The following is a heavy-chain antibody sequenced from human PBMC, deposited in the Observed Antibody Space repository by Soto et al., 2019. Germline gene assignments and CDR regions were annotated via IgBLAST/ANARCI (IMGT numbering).Heavy chain of an antibody. V-gene: IGHV3-21*01. J-gene: IGHJ4*02. CDR2: ISSSSSHI. CDR1: GFTFSSYS. Sequence: PGGSLRLSCAASGFTFSSYSMNWVRQAPGKGLEWVSSISSSSSHIYYADSVKGRFTISRDNAKNSLYLQMNSLRAEDTAVYYCARAFLGKGYSYGYYNYWGQGTLVTVSS. CDR3: ARAFLGKGYSYGYYNY. D-gene: IGHD5-18*01.